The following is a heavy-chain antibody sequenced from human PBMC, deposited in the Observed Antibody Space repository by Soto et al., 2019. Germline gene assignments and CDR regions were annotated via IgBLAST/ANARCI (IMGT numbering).Heavy chain of an antibody. CDR1: GFTFSSYA. D-gene: IGHD2-15*01. CDR3: AKERSRGRVVAATDAFDI. J-gene: IGHJ3*02. CDR2: ISGSGGST. V-gene: IGHV3-23*01. Sequence: GGSLRLSCAASGFTFSSYAMSWVRQAPGKGLEWVSAISGSGGSTYSADSVKGRFTITRDNSKNTMYLQMNSLSAEDTAVYYCAKERSRGRVVAATDAFDIWGQGTMVTASS.